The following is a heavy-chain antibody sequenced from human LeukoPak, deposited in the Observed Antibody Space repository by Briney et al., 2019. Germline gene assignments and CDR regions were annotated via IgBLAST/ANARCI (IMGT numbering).Heavy chain of an antibody. CDR2: IYYSGST. J-gene: IGHJ4*02. D-gene: IGHD3-10*01. CDR3: ARGSGPKNPVLLWFGELKGFDY. CDR1: GGSISSYY. Sequence: SETLSLTCTVSGGSISSYYWSWIRQPPGKGLEWIGYIYYSGSTNYNPSLKSRVTISVDTSKNQFSLKLSSVTAADTAVYYCARGSGPKNPVLLWFGELKGFDYWGQGTLVTVSS. V-gene: IGHV4-59*01.